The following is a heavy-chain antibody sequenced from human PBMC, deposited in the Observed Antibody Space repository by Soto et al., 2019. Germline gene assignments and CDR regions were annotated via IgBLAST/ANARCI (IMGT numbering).Heavy chain of an antibody. D-gene: IGHD3-10*01. CDR1: GFTFSSYW. V-gene: IGHV3-74*01. CDR3: ARDSSITMVRGVIIRDYYYGMDV. CDR2: INSDGSST. Sequence: PGGSLRLSCAASGFTFSSYWMHWVRQAPGKGLVWVSRINSDGSSTSYADSVKGRFTISRDNAKNTLYLQMNSLRAEDTAVYYCARDSSITMVRGVIIRDYYYGMDVWGQGTTVTVSS. J-gene: IGHJ6*02.